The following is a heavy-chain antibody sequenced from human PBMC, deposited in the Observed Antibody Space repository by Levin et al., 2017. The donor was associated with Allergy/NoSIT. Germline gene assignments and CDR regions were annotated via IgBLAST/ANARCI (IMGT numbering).Heavy chain of an antibody. CDR1: GFTFSIYP. J-gene: IGHJ4*02. Sequence: ASVKVSCSASGFTFSIYPMNWVRQAPGKGLEWISFISTNSAYIFYADSVRGRFTISRDNAKGSLYLQMNSLRADDTAVYYCARGPEVWGQGTPVTVSS. V-gene: IGHV3-21*01. CDR3: ARGPEV. CDR2: ISTNSAYI.